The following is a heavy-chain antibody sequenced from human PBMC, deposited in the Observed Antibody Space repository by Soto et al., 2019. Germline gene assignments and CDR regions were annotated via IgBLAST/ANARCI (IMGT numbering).Heavy chain of an antibody. J-gene: IGHJ6*02. V-gene: IGHV3-23*01. CDR1: GFTFSSYA. CDR3: AKSLTVTGEYGMDV. D-gene: IGHD4-17*01. CDR2: ISGSGGST. Sequence: EVQLLESGGGLVQPGGSLRLSCAASGFTFSSYAMSWVRQAPGKGLEWVSAISGSGGSTYYADSVKGRFTISRDNSKNTLYLQMNSLRAEDTAVYYCAKSLTVTGEYGMDVWGQGTTVTVS.